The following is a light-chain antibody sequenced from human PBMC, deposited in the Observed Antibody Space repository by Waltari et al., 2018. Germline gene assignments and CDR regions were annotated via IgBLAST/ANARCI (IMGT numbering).Light chain of an antibody. J-gene: IGKJ3*01. V-gene: IGKV3-11*01. Sequence: DIVLKQSLSTLSLCPGDRSTLSFRASQSISSYLAWYQQKPVQAPRRLIYDASTRATGIPARFSGSGSVTDFTLTISSLEPEDFAIYYCQQRSKSFTFGPGTKVD. CDR2: DAS. CDR1: QSISSY. CDR3: QQRSKSFT.